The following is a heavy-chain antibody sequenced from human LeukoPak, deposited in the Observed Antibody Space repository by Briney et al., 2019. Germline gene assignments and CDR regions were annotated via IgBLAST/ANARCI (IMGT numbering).Heavy chain of an antibody. D-gene: IGHD1-1*01. J-gene: IGHJ4*02. CDR2: IQYDGTIE. CDR3: VKELNSQRPFDS. V-gene: IGHV3-30*02. CDR1: GFTFSSHG. Sequence: GGSLRLSCTASGFTFSSHGMHWVRQAPNKGLEWVAFIQYDGTIEFYADSVQGRFTISRDNSLDTLSLQMYSLRAEDTAVYYCVKELNSQRPFDSWGQGALVTVSS.